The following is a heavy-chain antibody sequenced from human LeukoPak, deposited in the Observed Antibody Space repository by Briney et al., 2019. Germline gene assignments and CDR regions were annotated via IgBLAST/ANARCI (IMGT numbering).Heavy chain of an antibody. V-gene: IGHV1-2*02. Sequence: ASVKVSCKASGYTFTGYYMHWVQQAPGQGLEWMGWINPSSGDTKYVQKFQGRVTMTRDTSISTAYMELNRLKSDDTAVYYCARATSQDLIMIRGLNWFDPWGQGTLVTVSS. D-gene: IGHD3-10*01. CDR2: INPSSGDT. CDR1: GYTFTGYY. CDR3: ARATSQDLIMIRGLNWFDP. J-gene: IGHJ5*02.